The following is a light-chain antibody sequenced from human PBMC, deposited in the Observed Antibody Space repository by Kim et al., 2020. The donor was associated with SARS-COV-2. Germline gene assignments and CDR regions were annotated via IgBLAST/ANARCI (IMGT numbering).Light chain of an antibody. Sequence: QSVLTQPPSASGTPGQSVTISCSGSSSNIGSNTVNWYQQLPGTAPKLLIYSNNQRPSGVPDRFSGSKSGTSASLAISGLQSEDEADYYCAAWDDSLNGRVFGGGTKVTVL. CDR3: AAWDDSLNGRV. CDR2: SNN. CDR1: SSNIGSNT. J-gene: IGLJ3*02. V-gene: IGLV1-44*01.